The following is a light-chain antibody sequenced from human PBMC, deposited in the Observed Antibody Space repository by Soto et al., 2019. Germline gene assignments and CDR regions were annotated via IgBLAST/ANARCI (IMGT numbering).Light chain of an antibody. J-gene: IGKJ1*01. Sequence: DIQMTQSPSTLSASVGDRVTITCRASQSISSWLAWYQQKPGKAPKLLIYKASSLESGVPSRFSGSGAVTEFTLTISSLQPDDFAIYYFQQYNSYWTFGQGTKVEI. CDR1: QSISSW. CDR3: QQYNSYWT. CDR2: KAS. V-gene: IGKV1-5*03.